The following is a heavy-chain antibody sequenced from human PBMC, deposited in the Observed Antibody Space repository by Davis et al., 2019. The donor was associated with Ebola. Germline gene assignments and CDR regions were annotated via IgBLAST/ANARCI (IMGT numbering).Heavy chain of an antibody. CDR1: GGSVSTDFYY. J-gene: IGHJ4*02. Sequence: MPSETLSLTCTVSGGSVSTDFYYWSWVRQSPGKGLEWIGYIYHTGSTYYNPSLKSRVTISVDTSKNQFSLKLSSVTAADTAVYYCARHLSSWPSFDYWGQGTLVTVSS. D-gene: IGHD6-13*01. CDR3: ARHLSSWPSFDY. V-gene: IGHV4-61*01. CDR2: IYHTGST.